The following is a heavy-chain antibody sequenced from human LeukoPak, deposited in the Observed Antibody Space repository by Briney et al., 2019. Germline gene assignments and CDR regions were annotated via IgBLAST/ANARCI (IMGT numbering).Heavy chain of an antibody. D-gene: IGHD2-21*02. CDR3: ARSGYCGGDCYSGDAFDI. Sequence: GESLKISCKGSGYSFTSYWIGWVRQMPGKGLEWMGTIYPGDSDTRYSPSFQGQVTISADKSISTAYLQWSSLKVSDTAVYYCARSGYCGGDCYSGDAFDIWGQGTMVTVSS. J-gene: IGHJ3*02. CDR1: GYSFTSYW. CDR2: IYPGDSDT. V-gene: IGHV5-51*01.